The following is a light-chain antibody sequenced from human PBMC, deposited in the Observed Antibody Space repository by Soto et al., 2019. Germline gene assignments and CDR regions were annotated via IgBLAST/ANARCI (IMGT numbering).Light chain of an antibody. V-gene: IGKV3-15*01. J-gene: IGKJ4*01. Sequence: EIVMTQSPATLSVSPGERATLSCRASQSVNSNLAWYRQKPGQAPRLLISDASTRATGVPARFSGSGSGTEFTLTISSLQSEDSGIXXCQQYNFWPPLTFGGGTKVEIK. CDR3: QQYNFWPPLT. CDR1: QSVNSN. CDR2: DAS.